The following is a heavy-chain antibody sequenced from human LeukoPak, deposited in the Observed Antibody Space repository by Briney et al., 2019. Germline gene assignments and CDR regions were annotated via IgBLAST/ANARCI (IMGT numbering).Heavy chain of an antibody. J-gene: IGHJ6*03. V-gene: IGHV3-30*03. D-gene: IGHD2-2*02. CDR1: GFTFSNYS. Sequence: GGSLRLSCAGSGFTFSNYSINWVRQAPGKGLEWVAVISYDGSNKYYADSVKGRFTISRDNSKNTLYLQMNSLRAEDTAVYYCARNPYCSSTSCYIDYYYYMDVWGKGTTVTVSS. CDR3: ARNPYCSSTSCYIDYYYYMDV. CDR2: ISYDGSNK.